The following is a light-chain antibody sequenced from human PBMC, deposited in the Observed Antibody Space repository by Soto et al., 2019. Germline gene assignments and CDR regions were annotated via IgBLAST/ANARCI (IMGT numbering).Light chain of an antibody. CDR3: QHYNSYSEA. V-gene: IGKV1-5*01. CDR2: DAS. Sequence: DIQMPQSPSTLSASVGDRVTITCRASQSISSWLAWYQHKPGKAPKLLIYDASSLESGVPSRFSGSGSGTEFTLTISSLQPDDFATYYCQHYNSYSEAFGQGTKVDIK. J-gene: IGKJ1*01. CDR1: QSISSW.